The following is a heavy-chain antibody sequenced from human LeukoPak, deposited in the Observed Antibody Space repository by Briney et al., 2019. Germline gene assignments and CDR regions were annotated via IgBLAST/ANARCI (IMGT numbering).Heavy chain of an antibody. J-gene: IGHJ4*02. CDR3: ATSHDSSGND. CDR1: GFTFSSYA. CDR2: IKGDGSSK. V-gene: IGHV3-7*03. Sequence: GGSLRLSCAASGFTFSSYAMHWVRQAPGKGLEWVANIKGDGSSKYYMDSVKGRFTISRDNAKSSLYLQMNTLRAEDTAVYYCATSHDSSGNDWGQGTLVTVSS. D-gene: IGHD3-22*01.